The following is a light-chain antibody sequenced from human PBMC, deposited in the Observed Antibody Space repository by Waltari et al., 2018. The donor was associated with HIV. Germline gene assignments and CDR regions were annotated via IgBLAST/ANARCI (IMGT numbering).Light chain of an antibody. Sequence: QSVPTTPPSTSGSPGQRGTISCSGSSSNSGSNYVHWYQQLPGPAPKLLIYRNNQPPSGVPDRFSGSMSGTSASLAISGLRCEDETDYYCAAWDDSLSVVVFGGGTKLTVL. J-gene: IGLJ2*01. CDR3: AAWDDSLSVVV. V-gene: IGLV1-47*01. CDR2: RNN. CDR1: SSNSGSNY.